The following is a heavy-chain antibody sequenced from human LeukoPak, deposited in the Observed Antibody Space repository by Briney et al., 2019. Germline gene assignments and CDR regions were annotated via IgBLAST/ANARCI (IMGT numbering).Heavy chain of an antibody. V-gene: IGHV3-11*05. D-gene: IGHD6-19*01. Sequence: GGSLRLSCAASGFTFSDYYMSWIRQAPGKGLEWVSYISSSSSYTNYADSVKGRFTISRDNAKNSLYLQMNSLRAEDTAVYYCARERVTGTSCYYYYGMDVWGQGTTVTVSS. J-gene: IGHJ6*02. CDR3: ARERVTGTSCYYYYGMDV. CDR2: ISSSSSYT. CDR1: GFTFSDYY.